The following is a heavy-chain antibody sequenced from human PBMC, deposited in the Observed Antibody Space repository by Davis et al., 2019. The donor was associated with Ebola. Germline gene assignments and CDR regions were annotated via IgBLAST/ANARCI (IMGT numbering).Heavy chain of an antibody. CDR1: GGTFSSYA. J-gene: IGHJ6*02. D-gene: IGHD6-13*01. Sequence: SVKVSCKASGGTFSSYAISWVRQAPGQGLEWMGGIIPIFGTANYAQKFQGRVTITADESTSTAYMELSSLRSEDTAVYYCATVSFQLADLYYYYGMDVWGQGTTVTVSS. V-gene: IGHV1-69*13. CDR3: ATVSFQLADLYYYYGMDV. CDR2: IIPIFGTA.